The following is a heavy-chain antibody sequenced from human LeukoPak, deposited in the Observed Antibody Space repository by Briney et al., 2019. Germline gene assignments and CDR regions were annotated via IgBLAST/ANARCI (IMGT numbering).Heavy chain of an antibody. D-gene: IGHD3-16*02. V-gene: IGHV3-9*01. J-gene: IGHJ4*02. CDR3: AKDLGVIDPAFDS. Sequence: GGSLRLSCAASGFTFSSYSMNWVRQAPGKGLEWVSGVSWNSGTIGYADSVKGRFIISRDNAKSFLFLQMNSLRPEDTAFYFCAKDLGVIDPAFDSWGQGILVTVSS. CDR2: VSWNSGTI. CDR1: GFTFSSYS.